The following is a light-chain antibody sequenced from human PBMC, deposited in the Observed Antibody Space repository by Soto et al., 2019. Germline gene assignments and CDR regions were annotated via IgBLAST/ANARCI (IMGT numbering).Light chain of an antibody. CDR2: EVS. Sequence: QSALTQPPSASGSPGQSVTICCTGTSSDVGGYNYVSWYQQHPGKAPKLMIYEVSKRPSGVPDRFSGSKSGNTASLTVSGLQAEDEADYFCSSDAGSSHVFGTGTKLTVL. CDR3: SSDAGSSHV. J-gene: IGLJ1*01. V-gene: IGLV2-8*01. CDR1: SSDVGGYNY.